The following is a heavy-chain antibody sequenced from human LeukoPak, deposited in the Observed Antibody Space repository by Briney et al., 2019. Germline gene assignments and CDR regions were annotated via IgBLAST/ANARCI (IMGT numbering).Heavy chain of an antibody. J-gene: IGHJ4*02. V-gene: IGHV3-23*01. CDR3: AKDGLEPLWYY. D-gene: IGHD3-16*01. Sequence: GASLRLSCAASGFTFSSYAMSWVCQAPGEGLEWVSAISGSGGSTYYADSVKGRFTISRDNSKNTLYLQMNSLRAEDTAVYYCAKDGLEPLWYYWGQGTLVTVSS. CDR1: GFTFSSYA. CDR2: ISGSGGST.